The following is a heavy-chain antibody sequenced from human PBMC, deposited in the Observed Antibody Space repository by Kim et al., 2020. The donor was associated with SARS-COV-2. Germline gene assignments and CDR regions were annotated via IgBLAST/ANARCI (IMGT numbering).Heavy chain of an antibody. Sequence: TNYADSVKGRFTISRDNSKNTLYLQMNSPRAEDKAVYYCASTKQWLAYDYWGQGTLVTVSS. V-gene: IGHV3-66*01. CDR2: T. J-gene: IGHJ4*02. CDR3: ASTKQWLAYDY. D-gene: IGHD6-19*01.